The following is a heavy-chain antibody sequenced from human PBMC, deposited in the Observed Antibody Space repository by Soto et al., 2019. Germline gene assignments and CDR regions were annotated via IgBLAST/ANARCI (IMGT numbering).Heavy chain of an antibody. D-gene: IGHD1-20*01. Sequence: PGGSLRLSCAASGFSFSDFYMVWIRQAPGKGLEWISYIHRSGSPIYYADSVKGRFTISRDNAKTSLSLQMNSLRAEDTAVYYCARLFYNWNSWVDSWGQGTLVTVSS. J-gene: IGHJ4*02. V-gene: IGHV3-11*01. CDR2: IHRSGSPI. CDR3: ARLFYNWNSWVDS. CDR1: GFSFSDFY.